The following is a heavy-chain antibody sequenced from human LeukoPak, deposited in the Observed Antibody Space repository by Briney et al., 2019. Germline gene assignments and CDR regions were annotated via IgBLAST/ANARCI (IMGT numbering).Heavy chain of an antibody. CDR3: AKDLAMAPYYYYYMDV. CDR2: IVPSGGTT. V-gene: IGHV3-23*01. CDR1: GFTFSSYG. D-gene: IGHD5-18*01. Sequence: GGSLRLSCAASGFTFSSYGMNWVRQAPGKGLEWVSGIVPSGGTTYYADSVKGRFTVSRDNSKNTLYLQMNSLRADDTAVYYCAKDLAMAPYYYYYMDVWGKGTTVTISS. J-gene: IGHJ6*03.